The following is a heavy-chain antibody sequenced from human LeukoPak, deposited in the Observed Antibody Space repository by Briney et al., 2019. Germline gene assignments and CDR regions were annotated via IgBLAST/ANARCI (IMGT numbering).Heavy chain of an antibody. CDR2: TYYRSKWYN. Sequence: SQTLSLTCAISGDSVSSNSAAWSWIRQSPSRGLEWLGRTYYRSKWYNDYAVSVKSRITINPDTSKNQFSLQLNSVTPEDTAVYYCVRATATTKMGMDVWGQGTTVTVSS. CDR3: VRATATTKMGMDV. CDR1: GDSVSSNSAA. D-gene: IGHD1-1*01. J-gene: IGHJ6*02. V-gene: IGHV6-1*01.